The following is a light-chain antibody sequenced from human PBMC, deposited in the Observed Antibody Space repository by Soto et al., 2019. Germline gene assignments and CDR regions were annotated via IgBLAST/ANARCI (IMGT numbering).Light chain of an antibody. V-gene: IGLV2-8*01. Sequence: QSALTQPPSASGSPGQSVTISCTGTGSDIGGYDFVSWYQQYPGKAPKLIIYDVNERPSGVPDRFAGSKSGNTASLTVSGLQTEDDAHYYCSSFADNNKIFGGGTKLTVL. J-gene: IGLJ2*01. CDR2: DVN. CDR3: SSFADNNKI. CDR1: GSDIGGYDF.